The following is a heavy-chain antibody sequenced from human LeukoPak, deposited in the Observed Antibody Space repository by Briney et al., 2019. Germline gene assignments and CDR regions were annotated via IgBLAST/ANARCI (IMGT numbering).Heavy chain of an antibody. Sequence: PSETLSLTCTVSGGSISSYYWSWIRQPPGKGLEWIGYIYYSGSTNYNPSLKSRVTMSVDTSKNQFSLKLSSVTAADTAVYYCVQSPGYDFWSGFPYYYYGMDVWGQGTTVTVSS. D-gene: IGHD3-3*01. CDR1: GGSISSYY. CDR3: VQSPGYDFWSGFPYYYYGMDV. J-gene: IGHJ6*02. CDR2: IYYSGST. V-gene: IGHV4-59*12.